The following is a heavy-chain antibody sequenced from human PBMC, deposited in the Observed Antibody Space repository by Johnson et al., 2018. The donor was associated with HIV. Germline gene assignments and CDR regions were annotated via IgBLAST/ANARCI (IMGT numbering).Heavy chain of an antibody. CDR1: GFTFSSYA. CDR3: AREPRIAAFRDAFDI. CDR2: ISYDGSNK. Sequence: VESGGGVVQPGRSLRLSCAASGFTFSSYAMHWVRQAPGKGLEWVAVISYDGSNKYYADSVKGRFTISRDNSKNTLYLQMNSLRAEDTAVYYCAREPRIAAFRDAFDIWGQGTMVSVSS. D-gene: IGHD6-6*01. J-gene: IGHJ3*02. V-gene: IGHV3-30*04.